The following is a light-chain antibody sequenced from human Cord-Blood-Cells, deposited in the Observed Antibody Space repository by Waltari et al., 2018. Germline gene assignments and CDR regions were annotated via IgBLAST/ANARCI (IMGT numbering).Light chain of an antibody. CDR2: AAS. CDR3: QQLNSYPLT. Sequence: QLPQSQSSLSASGGYRVTITCRASQGISSYLAWYQQKPGKAPKLRIYAASTLQSGVSSRFSGSGSGTDFTLTISSLQPEDFATYYCQQLNSYPLTFGGWTKVEIK. CDR1: QGISSY. V-gene: IGKV1-9*01. J-gene: IGKJ4*01.